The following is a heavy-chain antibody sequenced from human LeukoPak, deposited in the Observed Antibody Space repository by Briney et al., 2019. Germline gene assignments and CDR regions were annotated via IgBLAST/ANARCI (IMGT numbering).Heavy chain of an antibody. J-gene: IGHJ4*02. V-gene: IGHV3-7*01. D-gene: IGHD2-21*01. Sequence: GGSLRLSCAASGFTLSSYWMSWVRQAPGKGLEWVANIKQDGSEKYYVDSVKGRFTISKDNAKNSLCLQMNSLRVEDTAVYYCARVVFPSRVSDYWGQGTLVTVSS. CDR1: GFTLSSYW. CDR2: IKQDGSEK. CDR3: ARVVFPSRVSDY.